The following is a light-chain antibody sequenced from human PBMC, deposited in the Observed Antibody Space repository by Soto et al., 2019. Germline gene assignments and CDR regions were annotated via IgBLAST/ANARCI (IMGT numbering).Light chain of an antibody. CDR2: AAS. CDR1: KGIRSY. J-gene: IGKJ4*01. CDR3: QQLNSYPLT. Sequence: DIQLTQSPSFLSASIGDRVAITCRASKGIRSYLAWYQQKPGKAPKLLIYAASTLQSGVPSRFSGSGSGTEFTLTSGSLQPEDFVTYYCQQLNSYPLTFGGGTKVEIK. V-gene: IGKV1-9*01.